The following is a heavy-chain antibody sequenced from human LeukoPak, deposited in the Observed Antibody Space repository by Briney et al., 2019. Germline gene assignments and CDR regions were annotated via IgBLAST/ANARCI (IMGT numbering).Heavy chain of an antibody. Sequence: GGSLRLSCAASGFTFSDFTMHWVRQAPGKGLEWVSCISSSSSSYIYYADSVRGRFTISRDSAKNSLYLQMNSLRAEDTAVYYCARAMPGFDYWGQGTLVTVSS. CDR1: GFTFSDFT. V-gene: IGHV3-21*01. D-gene: IGHD2-2*01. CDR3: ARAMPGFDY. CDR2: ISSSSSSYI. J-gene: IGHJ4*02.